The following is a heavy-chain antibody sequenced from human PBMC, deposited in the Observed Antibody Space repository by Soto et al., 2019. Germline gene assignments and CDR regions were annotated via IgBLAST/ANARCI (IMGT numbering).Heavy chain of an antibody. J-gene: IGHJ5*02. D-gene: IGHD3-16*02. V-gene: IGHV4-34*01. CDR2: INESGST. CDR1: GGSFSGYY. Sequence: SETLSLTCAIYGGSFSGYYWNWIRQPPGKGLEWIGEINESGSTNYNPSLKSRVTISVDTSKNQFSLKLNSVTAADTAVYHCAAYFSESYRSLNWFDPWGQGTPVTVSS. CDR3: AAYFSESYRSLNWFDP.